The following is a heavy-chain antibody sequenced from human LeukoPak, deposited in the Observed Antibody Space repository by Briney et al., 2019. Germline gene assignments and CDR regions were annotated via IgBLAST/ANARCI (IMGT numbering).Heavy chain of an antibody. CDR1: EFTFSGSA. D-gene: IGHD6-13*01. Sequence: GGSLRLSCAASEFTFSGSAMHWVRQASGKGLEWVGHIRSKANSYATAYAASVKGRFTISRDDSKNTAYLQMNSLKTEDTAVYYCTTPLLDIAAAGTEVGMDVWGQGTTVTVSS. V-gene: IGHV3-73*01. CDR2: IRSKANSYAT. J-gene: IGHJ6*02. CDR3: TTPLLDIAAAGTEVGMDV.